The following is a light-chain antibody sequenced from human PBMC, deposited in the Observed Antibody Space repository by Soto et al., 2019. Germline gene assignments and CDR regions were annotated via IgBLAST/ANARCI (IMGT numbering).Light chain of an antibody. CDR2: EVS. Sequence: QSVLTQPASVSGSPGQSITISCTGTSSDVGGYNYVSWHQQYPGKAPKLMIYEVSNRPSGVSNRFSGSQSGNTASLIISGLQAEDEADYYCSSYTRSTTSVFGGGTKVTVL. CDR3: SSYTRSTTSV. V-gene: IGLV2-14*01. CDR1: SSDVGGYNY. J-gene: IGLJ3*02.